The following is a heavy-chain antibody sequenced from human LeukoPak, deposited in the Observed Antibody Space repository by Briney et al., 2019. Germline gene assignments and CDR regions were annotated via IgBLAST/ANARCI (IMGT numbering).Heavy chain of an antibody. V-gene: IGHV1-46*01. D-gene: IGHD3-10*01. CDR3: ARDLFSHRMNYYGSGSYFAY. CDR2: INPSGGST. J-gene: IGHJ4*02. Sequence: GASVKVSCKASGYTFTSYYMHWVRQAPGQGLEWMGIINPSGGSTSYAQKFQGRVTMTTDTSTNTVYMELRSLRSDDTAVYYCARDLFSHRMNYYGSGSYFAYWGQGTLVAVSS. CDR1: GYTFTSYY.